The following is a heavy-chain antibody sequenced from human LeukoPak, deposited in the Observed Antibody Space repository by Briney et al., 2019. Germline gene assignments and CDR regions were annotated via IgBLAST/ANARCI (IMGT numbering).Heavy chain of an antibody. CDR2: VSDSGGST. D-gene: IGHD5-24*01. CDR3: AKGDGYNYDNWFDP. V-gene: IGHV3-23*01. CDR1: GFTFSGYA. Sequence: PGGSLRLSCAASGFTFSGYALSWVRQAPGKGLQWVSSVSDSGGSTYYADSVKGRFTISRDNSKNTLYLQMNSLRAEDTAVYYCAKGDGYNYDNWFDPWGQGTQVTVSS. J-gene: IGHJ5*02.